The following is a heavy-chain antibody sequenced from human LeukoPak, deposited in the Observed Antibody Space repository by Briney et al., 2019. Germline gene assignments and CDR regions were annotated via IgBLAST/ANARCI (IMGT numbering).Heavy chain of an antibody. D-gene: IGHD3-10*01. CDR2: ISSSSSYT. V-gene: IGHV3-21*04. J-gene: IGHJ4*02. CDR1: GFTFSSYS. CDR3: AKGSGNGYGSGPFDY. Sequence: GGSLRLSCAASGFTFSSYSMNWVRQAPGKGLERVSSISSSSSYTYYADSVKGRFTISRDNSKNTLYLQMNSLRAEDTAVYYCAKGSGNGYGSGPFDYWGQGTLVPVSS.